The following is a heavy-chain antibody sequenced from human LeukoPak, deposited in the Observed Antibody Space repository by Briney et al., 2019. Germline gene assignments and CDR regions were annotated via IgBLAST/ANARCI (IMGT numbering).Heavy chain of an antibody. CDR1: GYTFTGYY. Sequence: ASVKVSCKASGYTFTGYYMHWVRQAPGQGLEWMGWINPNSGGTNFAQKFQGRVTLTRDTSIDTAYMEVSSLRSDGTAVYYCARAKLDDCGGVCDQYFQHWGQGTLVTVSS. V-gene: IGHV1-2*02. CDR2: INPNSGGT. D-gene: IGHD2-21*02. J-gene: IGHJ1*01. CDR3: ARAKLDDCGGVCDQYFQH.